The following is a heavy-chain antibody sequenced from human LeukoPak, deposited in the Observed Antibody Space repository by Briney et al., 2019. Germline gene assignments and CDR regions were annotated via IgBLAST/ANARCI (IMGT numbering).Heavy chain of an antibody. J-gene: IGHJ5*02. Sequence: PSETLSLTCAVYGASFSGYYWNWIRQPPGKGLEWIGEINHRGSTNYNPSLKSRVTTSVDTSKSQFSLKLSSVTAADTAVYYCARGRMFDPWGQGTLVTVSS. CDR2: INHRGST. CDR1: GASFSGYY. V-gene: IGHV4-34*01. CDR3: ARGRMFDP.